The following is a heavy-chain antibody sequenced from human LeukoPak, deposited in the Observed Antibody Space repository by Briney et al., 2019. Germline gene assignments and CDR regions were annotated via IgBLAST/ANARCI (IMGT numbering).Heavy chain of an antibody. CDR1: GGSISSGDYY. J-gene: IGHJ4*02. Sequence: PSETLSLTCTVSGGSISSGDYYWSWIRQPPGKGLEWIGYIYYSGSTYYNPSLKSRVTISVDTSKNQFSLKLSSVTAADTAVYYCARGGGYDQHIDYWGQGTLVTVSS. V-gene: IGHV4-30-4*01. CDR2: IYYSGST. CDR3: ARGGGYDQHIDY. D-gene: IGHD5-12*01.